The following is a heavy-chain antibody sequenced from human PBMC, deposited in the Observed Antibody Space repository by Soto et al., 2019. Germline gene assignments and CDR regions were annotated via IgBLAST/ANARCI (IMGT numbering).Heavy chain of an antibody. Sequence: GGSLRLSCAASGFTFSSYAMSWVRQAPGKGLEWVSAISGSGGSTYYADSVKGRFTISRDNSKNTLYLQMNSLRAEDTAVYYCAKEVTLVRGVTISYFDEWGQGTLVTVSS. V-gene: IGHV3-23*01. CDR1: GFTFSSYA. CDR3: AKEVTLVRGVTISYFDE. CDR2: ISGSGGST. D-gene: IGHD3-10*01. J-gene: IGHJ4*02.